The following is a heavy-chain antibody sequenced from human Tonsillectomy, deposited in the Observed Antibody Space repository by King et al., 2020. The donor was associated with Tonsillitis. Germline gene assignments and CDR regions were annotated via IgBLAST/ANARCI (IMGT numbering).Heavy chain of an antibody. D-gene: IGHD3-10*01. CDR1: GGSISSYY. V-gene: IGHV4-59*01. Sequence: QLQESGPGLVKPSETLSLTCTVSGGSISSYYWSWIRQPPGKGLEWIGYIYYTGSTNYNPSLKSRVTISVDTSKSQFSLRLSSVTAADTAVYYCACGTGILYYFDYWGQGTLVTVSS. J-gene: IGHJ4*02. CDR3: ACGTGILYYFDY. CDR2: IYYTGST.